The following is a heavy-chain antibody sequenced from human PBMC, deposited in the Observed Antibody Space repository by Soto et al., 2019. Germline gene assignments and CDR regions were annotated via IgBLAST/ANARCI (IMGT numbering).Heavy chain of an antibody. D-gene: IGHD3-3*01. CDR2: INAGNGNT. CDR1: GYTFTSYA. CDR3: ARDQGEWFQDQYYFDY. Sequence: GASVKVSCKASGYTFTSYAMHWVRQAPGQRLEWMGWINAGNGNTKYSQKFQGRVTITRDTSASTAYMELSSLRSEDTAVYYCARDQGEWFQDQYYFDYWGQGTLVTVSS. V-gene: IGHV1-3*01. J-gene: IGHJ4*02.